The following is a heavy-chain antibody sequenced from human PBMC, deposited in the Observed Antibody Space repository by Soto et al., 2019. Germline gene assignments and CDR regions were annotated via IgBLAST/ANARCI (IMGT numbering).Heavy chain of an antibody. V-gene: IGHV3-23*01. Sequence: EVQLLESGGGLVQPGGSLRLSCATSGFSFSTYPMSWVRRAPGKGLEWVTAISANGRGTSYADSVKGRFTILRDNSKNTLFLQMNSLRADDTAVYFCVKKRSYDRTNYDHFDYWGQGTLVTVSS. D-gene: IGHD3-22*01. CDR1: GFSFSTYP. CDR3: VKKRSYDRTNYDHFDY. J-gene: IGHJ4*02. CDR2: ISANGRGT.